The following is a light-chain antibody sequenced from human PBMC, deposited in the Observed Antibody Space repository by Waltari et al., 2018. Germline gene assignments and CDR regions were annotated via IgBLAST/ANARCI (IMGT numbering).Light chain of an antibody. CDR1: QSVSSN. J-gene: IGKJ2*01. Sequence: EAELTQSPATLSVSPGETATLPCSASQSVSSNLAWYQQKPGQAPRLLIYGASAMAIGIPARFSGRGSETDFTLNISSLQSEDFAVYYCQQYSTWSLFGQGTKLEIK. V-gene: IGKV3-15*01. CDR3: QQYSTWSL. CDR2: GAS.